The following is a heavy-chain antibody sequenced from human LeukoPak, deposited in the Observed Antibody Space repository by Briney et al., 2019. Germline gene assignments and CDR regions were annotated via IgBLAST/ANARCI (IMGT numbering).Heavy chain of an antibody. D-gene: IGHD6-13*01. V-gene: IGHV4-34*01. J-gene: IGHJ5*02. Sequence: PSETLSLTCAVYGGSFSGYYWSWIRQPPGKGLEWIGEINHSGSTNYNPSLKSRVTISVDTSKNQFSLKPSSVTAAHTAVYYCARFRRSGIPSIAAAGRGPNWFDPWGQGTLVTVSS. CDR1: GGSFSGYY. CDR3: ARFRRSGIPSIAAAGRGPNWFDP. CDR2: INHSGST.